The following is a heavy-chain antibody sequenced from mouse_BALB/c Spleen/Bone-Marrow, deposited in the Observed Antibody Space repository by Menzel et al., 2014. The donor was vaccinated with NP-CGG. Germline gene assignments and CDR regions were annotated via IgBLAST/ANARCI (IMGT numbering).Heavy chain of an antibody. D-gene: IGHD2-3*01. CDR1: GYTFTSYY. J-gene: IGHJ1*01. Sequence: QLQQSGAELVKPGASVKLSCKASGYTFTSYYMYWVKQRPGQGLEWIGEINPSNGGTNFNEKFKSKATLTVDKSSSTAYMQLSSLTSEDSAVYYCTRSDGYYVPHWYFDVWGAGTTVTVSS. CDR2: INPSNGGT. CDR3: TRSDGYYVPHWYFDV. V-gene: IGHV1S81*02.